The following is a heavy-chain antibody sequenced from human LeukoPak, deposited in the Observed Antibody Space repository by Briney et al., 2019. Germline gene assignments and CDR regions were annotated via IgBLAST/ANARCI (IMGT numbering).Heavy chain of an antibody. CDR2: IKEDGSQK. CDR1: GFTFSRYW. Sequence: PGGSLRLSCAGSGFTFSRYWMSWVRRAPGQGLEWVANIKEDGSQKYYVDSVKGRFTISRDNARNSLSLQMNSLRAEDTAVYYCARGMAMVGYFDYWGQGTLVTVSS. D-gene: IGHD2-8*01. J-gene: IGHJ4*02. CDR3: ARGMAMVGYFDY. V-gene: IGHV3-7*01.